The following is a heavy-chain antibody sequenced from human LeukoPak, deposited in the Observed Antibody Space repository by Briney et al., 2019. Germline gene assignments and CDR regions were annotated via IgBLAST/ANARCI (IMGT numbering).Heavy chain of an antibody. CDR3: ARHYGEGGRLFDWLFNI. CDR2: GHYSGTT. V-gene: IGHV4-59*08. Sequence: WETLSLTCTVSGASLGGSYWSWLRLPPGKGLEWIGIGHYSGTTKYSTALQSRVTVSVDTSKNQISLDLRSVTAADTAIYYCARHYGEGGRLFDWLFNIWGRGTLVTVSS. J-gene: IGHJ1*01. D-gene: IGHD3-9*01. CDR1: GASLGGSY.